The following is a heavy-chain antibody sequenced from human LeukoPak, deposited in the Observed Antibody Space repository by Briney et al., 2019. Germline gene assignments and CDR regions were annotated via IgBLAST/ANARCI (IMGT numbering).Heavy chain of an antibody. Sequence: GESLKISCKGYGYSFCNNWIGWVRHMPGKGLEWMGLIYPGDSDTRYSPAFQGQVSISVDRSISTAYLQWSSLKASDTAMYYCARLSGRDFDFWGQGTLVTVSS. CDR1: GYSFCNNW. V-gene: IGHV5-51*01. CDR3: ARLSGRDFDF. D-gene: IGHD1-26*01. CDR2: IYPGDSDT. J-gene: IGHJ4*02.